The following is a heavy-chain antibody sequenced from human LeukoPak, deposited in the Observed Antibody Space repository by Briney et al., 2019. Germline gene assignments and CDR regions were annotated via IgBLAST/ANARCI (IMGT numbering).Heavy chain of an antibody. CDR1: GGSISSSSYY. Sequence: SQTLSLTCTVSGGSISSSSYYWGWIRQPPGKGLEWIGSIYYSGSTYYNPSLKSRVTISVDTSKNQFSLKLSSVTAADTAVYYCANNYGDGVGYWGQGTLVTVSS. CDR2: IYYSGST. J-gene: IGHJ4*02. D-gene: IGHD4-17*01. V-gene: IGHV4-39*07. CDR3: ANNYGDGVGY.